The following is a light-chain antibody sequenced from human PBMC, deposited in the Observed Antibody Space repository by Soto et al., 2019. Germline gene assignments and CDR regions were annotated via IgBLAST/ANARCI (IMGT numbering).Light chain of an antibody. V-gene: IGLV2-14*01. CDR1: NSDIGAYDY. Sequence: QSALTQPASVSGSPGQSITISCTGSNSDIGAYDYVSWYQQHPGKPPTLLIYEVTFRPSGVPNRFSGSKSGNTATLTISGLLTEDEADYYGGSYASATLIFGGGTKLTVL. J-gene: IGLJ2*01. CDR2: EVT. CDR3: GSYASATLI.